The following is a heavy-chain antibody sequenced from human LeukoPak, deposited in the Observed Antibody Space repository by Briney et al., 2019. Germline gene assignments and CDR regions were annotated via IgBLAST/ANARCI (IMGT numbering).Heavy chain of an antibody. CDR2: VSNSGST. CDR3: ARRVSGPFFDL. Sequence: SETLSLTCAVSGDSISSANHYWAWIRQPPGKGLEWIGYVSNSGSTNYDPSLKSRVTISVDTSKNEFSLKLSSVTAADTAVYYCARRVSGPFFDLWGRGTLVTVSS. CDR1: GDSISSANHY. V-gene: IGHV4-61*05. D-gene: IGHD6-13*01. J-gene: IGHJ2*01.